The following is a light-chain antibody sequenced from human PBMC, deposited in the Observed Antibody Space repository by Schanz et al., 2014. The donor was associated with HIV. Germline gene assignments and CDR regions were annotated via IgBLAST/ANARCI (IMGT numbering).Light chain of an antibody. J-gene: IGLJ3*02. CDR1: TGSVTSGHF. V-gene: IGLV7-46*01. Sequence: QTVVTQEPSLTVSPGGTVTLTCGSSTGSVTSGHFPFWLQQRPGQAPRTLIFNTNKKHSWTPARFSGSLFGDKAALTLSGALPEDEADYYCILAYNTIWVFGGGTKLTVL. CDR3: ILAYNTIWV. CDR2: NTN.